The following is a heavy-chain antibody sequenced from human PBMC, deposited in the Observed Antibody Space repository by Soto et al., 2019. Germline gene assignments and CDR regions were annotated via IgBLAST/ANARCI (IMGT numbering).Heavy chain of an antibody. J-gene: IGHJ5*02. V-gene: IGHV6-1*01. CDR2: TYYRSRWYN. D-gene: IGHD5-12*01. CDR3: ARMGGYDFWFDP. Sequence: SQTLSLTCAISRDSVSSNSAAWNWIRQSPSRGLEWLGRTYYRSRWYNDYAISVKSRLTINPDTSKNQFSLQLNSVTPADTAVYYCARMGGYDFWFDPWGQGTLVTVSS. CDR1: RDSVSSNSAA.